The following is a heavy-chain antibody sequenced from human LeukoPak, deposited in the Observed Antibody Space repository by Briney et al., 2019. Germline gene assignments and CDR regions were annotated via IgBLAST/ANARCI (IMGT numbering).Heavy chain of an antibody. CDR1: GFTFSTYA. CDR2: ISGSGDST. CDR3: AKAGYASGIPNWIDP. D-gene: IGHD3-10*01. V-gene: IGHV3-23*01. Sequence: GGSLRLSCAASGFTFSTYAMSWVRQAPGKGLEWVSGISGSGDSTYYADSAKGRFPVYRDNFKNTLYLQMNSLRAEDTAVYYCAKAGYASGIPNWIDPWGQGTLVTVS. J-gene: IGHJ5*02.